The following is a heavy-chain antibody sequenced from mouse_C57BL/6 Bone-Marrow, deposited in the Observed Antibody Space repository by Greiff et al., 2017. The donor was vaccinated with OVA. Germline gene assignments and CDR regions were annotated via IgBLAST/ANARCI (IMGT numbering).Heavy chain of an antibody. J-gene: IGHJ2*01. CDR1: GFNIKDDY. Sequence: VQLQQSGAALVRPGASVKLSCTASGFNIKDDYMHWVKQRPEQGLEWIGWIDPENGDTEYASKFQGKATITADTSSNTAYLQLSSLTSEDTAVYYCTTTYYYGSYYWGQGTTLTVSS. CDR2: IDPENGDT. V-gene: IGHV14-4*01. CDR3: TTTYYYGSYY. D-gene: IGHD1-1*01.